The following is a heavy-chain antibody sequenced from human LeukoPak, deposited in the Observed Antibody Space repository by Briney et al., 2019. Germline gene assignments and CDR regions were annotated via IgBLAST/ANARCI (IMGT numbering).Heavy chain of an antibody. CDR3: AKGHHRDGYDDFEI. D-gene: IGHD5-24*01. CDR1: QFTFSRYG. Sequence: PGGPLTLSCAASQFTFSRYGMHWVRQAPGKGLERAAFVRYDGSKKDYADSVKGRFTISRDNSKNTLYLQMIGLRVEDTAIYYCAKGHHRDGYDDFEILGQGTMVTVS. J-gene: IGHJ3*02. V-gene: IGHV3-30*02. CDR2: VRYDGSKK.